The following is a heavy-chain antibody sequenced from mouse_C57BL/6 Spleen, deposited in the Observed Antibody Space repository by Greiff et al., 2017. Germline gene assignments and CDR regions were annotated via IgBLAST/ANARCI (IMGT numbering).Heavy chain of an antibody. J-gene: IGHJ2*01. CDR3: ARRVTTVVAPFDY. CDR2: IDPSDSYT. D-gene: IGHD1-1*01. Sequence: QVQLQQPGAELVKPGASVKLSCKASGYTFTSYWMQWVKQRPGQGLEWIGEIDPSDSYTNYNQKFKGKATLTVDTSSSTAYMQLSSLTSEDSAVYYCARRVTTVVAPFDYWGQGTTLTVSA. V-gene: IGHV1-50*01. CDR1: GYTFTSYW.